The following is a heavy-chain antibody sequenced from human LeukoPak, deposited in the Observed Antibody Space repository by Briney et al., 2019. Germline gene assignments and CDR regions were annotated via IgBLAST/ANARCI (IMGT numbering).Heavy chain of an antibody. CDR2: ISSSSSYI. D-gene: IGHD6-19*01. Sequence: GGSLRLSCAASGFTFSSYSMNWVRQAPGRGLEWVSSISSSSSYIYYADSVKGRFTISRDNAKNSLYLQMNSLRAEDTAVYYCAKQWRSVDYWGQGTRVTVSS. CDR1: GFTFSSYS. CDR3: AKQWRSVDY. V-gene: IGHV3-21*04. J-gene: IGHJ4*02.